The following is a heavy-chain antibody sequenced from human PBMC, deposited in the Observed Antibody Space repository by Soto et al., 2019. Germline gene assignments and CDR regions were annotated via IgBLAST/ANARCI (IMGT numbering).Heavy chain of an antibody. D-gene: IGHD3-10*01. J-gene: IGHJ1*01. Sequence: ASVKVSCKASGGSFSSYAISWVRQAPGQGLEWIGGFDPEEGKMIYAQNFQGRVTMTEDTSTDTAYMELNSLTSEDTAIYYCATDLGVALAPLSILYFQQWGQGTVVTVSS. V-gene: IGHV1-24*01. CDR3: ATDLGVALAPLSILYFQQ. CDR2: FDPEEGKM. CDR1: GGSFSSYA.